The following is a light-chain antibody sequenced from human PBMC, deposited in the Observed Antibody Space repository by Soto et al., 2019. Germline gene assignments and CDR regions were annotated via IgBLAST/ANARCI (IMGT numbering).Light chain of an antibody. J-gene: IGKJ5*01. CDR1: QSVGRSY. CDR2: SVS. CDR3: QQYDGSPIT. Sequence: DIVLTQSPGTLSLSPRERATLSCRASQSVGRSYLAWYQQKPGQAPRLLISSVSKRATGIPDRFSGGGSGTDFTLTISRVEPEDFALYICQQYDGSPITFGQGTRLEIK. V-gene: IGKV3-20*01.